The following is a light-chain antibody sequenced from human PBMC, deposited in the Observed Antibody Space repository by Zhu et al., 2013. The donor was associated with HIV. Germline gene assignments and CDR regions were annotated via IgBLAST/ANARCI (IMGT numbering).Light chain of an antibody. Sequence: DIVMTQSPDSLAVSLGERATINCKSSQSVLQSSKNKNYLAWYQQRPGQPPKLLIYWASTRESGVPDRFSGSGSGTDFTLTISSLQAEDVAVHYCQQYYSTPLTFGPGTKVDIK. CDR3: QQYYSTPLT. J-gene: IGKJ3*01. V-gene: IGKV4-1*01. CDR2: WAS. CDR1: QSVLQSSKNKNY.